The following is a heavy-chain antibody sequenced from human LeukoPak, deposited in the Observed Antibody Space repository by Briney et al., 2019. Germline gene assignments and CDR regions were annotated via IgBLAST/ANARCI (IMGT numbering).Heavy chain of an antibody. D-gene: IGHD4-11*01. CDR3: AKVTVTTFKSSDY. CDR2: ISGSGATI. CDR1: GFSFGSFA. V-gene: IGHV3-23*01. J-gene: IGHJ4*02. Sequence: AEGSLRLSCAASGFSFGSFAMSGGRQAPGRALEWVSYISGSGATIYYADSVKGRFTISRDSSENTLYLQMNSLRPEDTAVYYCAKVTVTTFKSSDYWGQGTLVTVSS.